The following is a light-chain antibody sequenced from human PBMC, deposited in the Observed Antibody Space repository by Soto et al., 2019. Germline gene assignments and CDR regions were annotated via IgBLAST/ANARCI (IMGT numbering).Light chain of an antibody. J-gene: IGKJ2*01. CDR3: QQSYSTSYP. CDR2: AAS. V-gene: IGKV1-39*01. CDR1: QSISSS. Sequence: DIQMTQAPSSLSASVGDRVTITCRASQSISSSLNWYQHKPGKAPQVLISAASSLQSGVPSRLTGSGSGTDFTLTLSSLQPEDSAAYYCQQSYSTSYPFGQGTRLEIK.